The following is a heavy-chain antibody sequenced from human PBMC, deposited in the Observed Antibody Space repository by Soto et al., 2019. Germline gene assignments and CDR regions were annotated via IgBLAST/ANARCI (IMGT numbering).Heavy chain of an antibody. CDR2: VYYGGRS. CDR1: SAPVSSTTYT. J-gene: IGHJ4*02. V-gene: IGHV4-39*07. Sequence: PSETQSLTCTVSSAPVSSTTYTWGWIRQPPGKGLEWVASVYYGGRSYYNPTLNSRVTISVDTSKNQFSLKMTSVTAADTAVYYCARVPDYWGQGILVTVSS. CDR3: ARVPDY. D-gene: IGHD2-2*01.